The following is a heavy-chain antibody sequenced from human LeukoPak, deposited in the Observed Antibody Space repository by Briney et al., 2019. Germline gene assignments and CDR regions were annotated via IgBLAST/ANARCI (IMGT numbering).Heavy chain of an antibody. D-gene: IGHD3-10*01. Sequence: PSETLSLTCTVSGGSISSYYWSWIRQPPGKGLEWIGYIYYSGSTNYNPSLKSRVTISVDTSKNQFSLKLSSVTAADTAVYYCARGSPPMVRGGYYYYGMDVWGQGTTVTVSS. CDR2: IYYSGST. V-gene: IGHV4-59*01. CDR1: GGSISSYY. J-gene: IGHJ6*02. CDR3: ARGSPPMVRGGYYYYGMDV.